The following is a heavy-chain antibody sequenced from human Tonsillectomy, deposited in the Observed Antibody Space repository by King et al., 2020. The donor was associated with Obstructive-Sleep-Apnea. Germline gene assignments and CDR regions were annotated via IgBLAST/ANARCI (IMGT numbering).Heavy chain of an antibody. J-gene: IGHJ6*02. D-gene: IGHD3-22*01. CDR2: IYHGGST. Sequence: QLQESGPGLVKPSETLFLTCSVSSHSISSANYWGWIRQPPGKGLEWIGSIYHGGSTFYNPSLKSRVTISVDTSKNQFSLRLTSVTAADTAVYYCARDSISSIVVAMDVWGQGTTVTVSS. V-gene: IGHV4-38-2*02. CDR1: SHSISSANY. CDR3: ARDSISSIVVAMDV.